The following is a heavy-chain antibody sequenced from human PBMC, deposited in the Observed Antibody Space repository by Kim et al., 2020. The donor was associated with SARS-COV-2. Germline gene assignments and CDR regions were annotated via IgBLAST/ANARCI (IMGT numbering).Heavy chain of an antibody. Sequence: ASVKVSCKASGYTFTSYYMHWVRQAPGQGLEWMGIINPSGGSTSYAQKFQGRVTMTRDTSTSTVYMELSSLRSEDTAVYYCARWGYYDSSGYHMLGYYYYGMDVWGQGTTVTVSS. J-gene: IGHJ6*02. D-gene: IGHD3-22*01. CDR3: ARWGYYDSSGYHMLGYYYYGMDV. CDR1: GYTFTSYY. V-gene: IGHV1-46*01. CDR2: INPSGGST.